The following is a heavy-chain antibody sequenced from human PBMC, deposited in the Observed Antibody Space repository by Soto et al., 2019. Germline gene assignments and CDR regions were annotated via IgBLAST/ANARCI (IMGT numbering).Heavy chain of an antibody. Sequence: SQTLSLTCAISGDSVSSNSAAWNWIRQSPSRGLEWLGRTYYRSKWYNDYVGSVKSRVTINPDTSKNQFSLQLNSVTPEDTAVYDFARTTWLDYVFDICXQGTLVTVSS. V-gene: IGHV6-1*01. J-gene: IGHJ3*02. CDR3: ARTTWLDYVFDI. CDR1: GDSVSSNSAA. CDR2: TYYRSKWYN. D-gene: IGHD6-19*01.